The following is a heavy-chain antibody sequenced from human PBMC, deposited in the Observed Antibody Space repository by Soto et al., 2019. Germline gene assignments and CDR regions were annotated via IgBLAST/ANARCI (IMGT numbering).Heavy chain of an antibody. CDR3: ARSQGSSTSLEIYYYYYSGMDV. V-gene: IGHV1-69*01. J-gene: IGHJ6*02. D-gene: IGHD2-2*01. CDR1: GGTFSSYA. Sequence: QVQLVQSGAEVKKPGSSVKVSCKASGGTFSSYAISWLRQAPGQGLEWMGGIIPIPGTANYAQKFQGRVTITADESTSTAYMELSSLRSEDTAVYYCARSQGSSTSLEIYYYYYSGMDVWGQGTTVTVYS. CDR2: IIPIPGTA.